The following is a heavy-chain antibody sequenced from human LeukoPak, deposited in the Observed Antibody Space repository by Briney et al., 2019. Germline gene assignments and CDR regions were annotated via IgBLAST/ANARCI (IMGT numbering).Heavy chain of an antibody. Sequence: ASVKVSCKASGGTFSSYAISWVRQAPGQGLEWMGWISAYNGNTNYAQKLQGRVTMTTDTSTSTAYMELRSLRSDDTAVYYCARAWIQLWAQVYYFDYWGQGTLVTVSS. CDR3: ARAWIQLWAQVYYFDY. D-gene: IGHD5-18*01. V-gene: IGHV1-18*01. CDR2: ISAYNGNT. J-gene: IGHJ4*02. CDR1: GGTFSSYA.